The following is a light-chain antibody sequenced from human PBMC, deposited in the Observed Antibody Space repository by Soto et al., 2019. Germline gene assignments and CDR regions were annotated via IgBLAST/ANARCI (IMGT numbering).Light chain of an antibody. J-gene: IGKJ1*01. CDR3: QRYNSAPRT. CDR1: QGISNY. V-gene: IGKV1-27*01. Sequence: DIQMTQSPSSLSASVGDRVTITCRASQGISNYLAWYQQKPGKVPKLLIYAASTLQSGVPSRFSGSGSGTDFTLIISSLRPEDVATYYCQRYNSAPRTFGQGPKVEIK. CDR2: AAS.